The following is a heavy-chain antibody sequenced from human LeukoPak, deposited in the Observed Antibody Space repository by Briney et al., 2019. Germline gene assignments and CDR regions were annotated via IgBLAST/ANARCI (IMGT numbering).Heavy chain of an antibody. Sequence: ASVKVPCKASGGTFSSYAISWVRQAPGQGLEWMGRIIPNSGGTNYAQKFQGRVTMTRDTSISIAYMELSRLRSDDTAVYYCARGPPAATLYYYYYMDVWGKGTTVTVSS. CDR1: GGTFSSYA. D-gene: IGHD2-15*01. CDR2: IIPNSGGT. V-gene: IGHV1-2*02. CDR3: ARGPPAATLYYYYYMDV. J-gene: IGHJ6*03.